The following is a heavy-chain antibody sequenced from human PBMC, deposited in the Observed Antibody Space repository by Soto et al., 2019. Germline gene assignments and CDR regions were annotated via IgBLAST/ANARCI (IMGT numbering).Heavy chain of an antibody. CDR1: GYALTELS. J-gene: IGHJ5*02. CDR3: ATDHNWNYRGWFDP. CDR2: FDPEDGET. Sequence: ASVKVSCKVSGYALTELSMHWVRQAPGKGLEWMGGFDPEDGETIYAQKFQGRVTMTEDTSTDTAYMELSSLRSEDTAVYYCATDHNWNYRGWFDPWGQGTLVTVSS. D-gene: IGHD1-7*01. V-gene: IGHV1-24*01.